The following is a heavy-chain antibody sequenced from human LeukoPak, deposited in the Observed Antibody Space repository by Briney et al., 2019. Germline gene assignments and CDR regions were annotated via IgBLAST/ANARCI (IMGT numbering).Heavy chain of an antibody. D-gene: IGHD3-3*02. CDR1: GGSISSYY. J-gene: IGHJ4*02. V-gene: IGHV4-59*01. CDR3: AREGIRRLYFDY. CDR2: IYYSGST. Sequence: SEILSLTCTVSGGSISSYYWSWIRQPPGKGLEWIGYIYYSGSTNYNPSLKSRVTISVDTSKNQFSLKLSSVTAADTAAYYCAREGIRRLYFDYWGQGTLVTVSS.